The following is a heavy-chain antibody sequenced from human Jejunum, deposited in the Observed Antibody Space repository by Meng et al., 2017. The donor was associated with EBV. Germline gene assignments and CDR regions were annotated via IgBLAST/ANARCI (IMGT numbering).Heavy chain of an antibody. Sequence: PPPVPGPGLGNPPETPSLTSTVSGGSVNSGNVYWSWIRQPPGKGLEWIGYIYYSGSTNYIPSLQSRVTISLDTSKNQFSLKLSSVTAADTAVYYCAGLRYSGYDRAFDYWGQGALVTVSS. CDR3: AGLRYSGYDRAFDY. J-gene: IGHJ4*02. CDR1: GGSVNSGNVY. CDR2: IYYSGST. V-gene: IGHV4-61*01. D-gene: IGHD5-12*01.